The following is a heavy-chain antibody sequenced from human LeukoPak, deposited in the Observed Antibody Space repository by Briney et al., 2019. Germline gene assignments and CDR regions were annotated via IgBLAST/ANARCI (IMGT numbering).Heavy chain of an antibody. CDR3: ARVKGVRGVPFDY. D-gene: IGHD3-10*01. V-gene: IGHV4-59*12. CDR1: GGSISSYY. J-gene: IGHJ4*02. CDR2: IYYTGST. Sequence: SETLSLTCTVSGGSISSYYWSWIRQPPGKGLEWIGYIYYTGSTNYNPSLKSRVTISVDTSKNQFSLKLSSVTAADTAVYYCARVKGVRGVPFDYWGQGTLVTVSS.